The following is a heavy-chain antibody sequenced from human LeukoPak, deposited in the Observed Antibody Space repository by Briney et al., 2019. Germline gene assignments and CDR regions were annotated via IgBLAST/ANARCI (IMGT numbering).Heavy chain of an antibody. V-gene: IGHV3-11*01. J-gene: IGHJ4*02. CDR3: ARVSSRGVLGY. D-gene: IGHD2-8*01. Sequence: GGSLRLSREASGFTFSDYYVRWIRQAPRKGLEWVSYISSSGSTIDYADSVKGRFTISRDNAKNSLYLQMNSLRAEDTAVYYCARVSSRGVLGYWGQGTLVTVSS. CDR2: ISSSGSTI. CDR1: GFTFSDYY.